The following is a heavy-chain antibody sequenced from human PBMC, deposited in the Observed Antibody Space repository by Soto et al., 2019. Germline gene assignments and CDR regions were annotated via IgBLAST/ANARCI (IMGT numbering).Heavy chain of an antibody. CDR1: GDSFTDYH. J-gene: IGHJ6*02. D-gene: IGHD3-9*01. CDR3: ARDQRYFVLLLLHYAMDV. Sequence: ASVKVSCKASGDSFTDYHIHWVRQAPGQGIEWLGRINPNSGGTNYAQKFQGRVTMARDTSISTAYMELSRLRSDDTAVYYCARDQRYFVLLLLHYAMDVWGPGPTVTLFS. V-gene: IGHV1-2*06. CDR2: INPNSGGT.